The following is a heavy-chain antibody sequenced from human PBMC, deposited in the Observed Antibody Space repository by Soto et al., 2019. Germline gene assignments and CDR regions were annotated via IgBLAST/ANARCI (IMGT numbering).Heavy chain of an antibody. CDR1: GFTFSSDW. J-gene: IGHJ6*02. CDR2: IISGGTRV. V-gene: IGHV3-74*01. Sequence: EVQLVESGGGLVQPGGSLRLSCAASGFTFSSDWMNWVRQSPGKGLEWVSRIISGGTRVSYVDSVKGRFIITRDNAKNTLYLEMHSLTADDTAVYYCARERTSKGGMDIWGQGTTVTVSS. CDR3: ARERTSKGGMDI.